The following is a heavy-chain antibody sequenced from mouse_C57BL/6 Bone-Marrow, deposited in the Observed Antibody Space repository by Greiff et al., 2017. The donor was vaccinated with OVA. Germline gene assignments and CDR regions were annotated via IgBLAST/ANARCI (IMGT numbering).Heavy chain of an antibody. CDR2: IWSGGST. Sequence: VMLVESGPGLVQPSQSLSITCTVSGFSLTSYGVHWVRQSPGKGLEWLGVIWSGGSTDYTAAFISRLSISKDNSKSQVFFKMNSLQADDTAIYYCARKRDSNWYFDVWGTGTTVTVSS. D-gene: IGHD2-5*01. J-gene: IGHJ1*03. V-gene: IGHV2-2*01. CDR1: GFSLTSYG. CDR3: ARKRDSNWYFDV.